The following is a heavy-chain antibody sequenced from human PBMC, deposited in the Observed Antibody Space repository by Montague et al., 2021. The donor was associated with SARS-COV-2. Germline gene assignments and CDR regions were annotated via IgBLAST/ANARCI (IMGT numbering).Heavy chain of an antibody. Sequence: SETLSLTCAVYGGSFSDYHWTWIRQSPGEGLEWIGQINYGGSTKYNTSLKSRVTISIDTSKNQFSLKLASVTAADTEVYYCARGAPGYWGQGTLVTVSS. CDR1: GGSFSDYH. J-gene: IGHJ4*02. CDR2: INYGGST. D-gene: IGHD1-1*01. V-gene: IGHV4-34*01. CDR3: ARGAPGY.